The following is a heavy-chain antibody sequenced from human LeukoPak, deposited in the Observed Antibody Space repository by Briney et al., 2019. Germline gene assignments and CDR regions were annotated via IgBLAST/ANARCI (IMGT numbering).Heavy chain of an antibody. CDR3: ARLSSTSGDY. D-gene: IGHD2-2*01. CDR2: IYHSGST. Sequence: SETLSLTCAVSGYSISSGYYWGWIRQPPGKGLEWIGSIYHSGSTYYNPSLKSRVTISVDTSKNQFSLKLSSVTAADTAVYYCARLSSTSGDYWGQGTLVTVSS. V-gene: IGHV4-38-2*01. J-gene: IGHJ4*02. CDR1: GYSISSGYY.